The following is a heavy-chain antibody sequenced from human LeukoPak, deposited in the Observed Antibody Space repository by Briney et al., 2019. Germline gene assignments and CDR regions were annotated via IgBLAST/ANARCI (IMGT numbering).Heavy chain of an antibody. Sequence: SETLSLTCTVSGGSISSYYWSWIRQPPGKGLEWIGYIYYSGNTNYNPSLKSRVTISVDTSKNQFSLKLSSVTAADTAVYYCAAQSTVDTAMAGLDYFDYWGQGTLVTVSS. CDR1: GGSISSYY. CDR3: AAQSTVDTAMAGLDYFDY. CDR2: IYYSGNT. D-gene: IGHD5-18*01. J-gene: IGHJ4*02. V-gene: IGHV4-59*01.